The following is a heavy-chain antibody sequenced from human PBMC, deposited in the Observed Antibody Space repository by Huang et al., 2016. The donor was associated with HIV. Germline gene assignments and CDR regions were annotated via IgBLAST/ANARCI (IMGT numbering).Heavy chain of an antibody. CDR1: GFTFSSYW. V-gene: IGHV3-74*01. Sequence: EVQLVESGGGLVQPGGSLRLSCAASGFTFSSYWMHWVRQAPGKGLVWVSDINSDGSTTNDADSVKGRCTISRDNAKNTLYLQMNSLRAEDTAVYYCARGYRSTIDYWGQTTLVTVSS. D-gene: IGHD4-4*01. CDR2: INSDGSTT. J-gene: IGHJ4*02. CDR3: ARGYRSTIDY.